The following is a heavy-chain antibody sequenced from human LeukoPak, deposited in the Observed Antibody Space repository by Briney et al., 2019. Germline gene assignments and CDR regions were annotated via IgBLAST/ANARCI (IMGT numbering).Heavy chain of an antibody. Sequence: GGSLRLSCTASGFTFTTAWMSWVRQAPGKGLEWVSSISSSSRSYIYYADSVKGRFTISRDNAKNSLYLQMNSLRAEDTAVYYCAGGVGWHFALWGRGTQVTVSS. CDR3: AGGVGWHFAL. V-gene: IGHV3-21*01. J-gene: IGHJ2*01. CDR1: GFTFTTAW. D-gene: IGHD3-10*01. CDR2: ISSSSRSYI.